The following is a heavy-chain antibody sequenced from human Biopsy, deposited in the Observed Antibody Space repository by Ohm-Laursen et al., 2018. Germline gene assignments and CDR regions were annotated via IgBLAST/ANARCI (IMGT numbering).Heavy chain of an antibody. J-gene: IGHJ4*02. CDR1: GYTLTELS. D-gene: IGHD1-1*01. V-gene: IGHV1-24*01. Sequence: GASVTASCQVSGYTLTELSMHWARQAPGKGLEWMGGFAPENGKTVYAQNFQARVSMTEDTSADTAYMELRSLRSEDTAVYYCAADINVWNVNYWGQGTQVTVSS. CDR2: FAPENGKT. CDR3: AADINVWNVNY.